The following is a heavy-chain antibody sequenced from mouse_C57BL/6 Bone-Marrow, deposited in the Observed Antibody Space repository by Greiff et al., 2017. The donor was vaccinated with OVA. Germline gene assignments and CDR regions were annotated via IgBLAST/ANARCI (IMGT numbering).Heavy chain of an antibody. V-gene: IGHV8-8*01. Sequence: QVTLKESGPGILQPSQSLSLTCSFSGFSLSTFGMGVGWIRQPSGKGLEWLAHIWWDDDKYYNPALKSRLTISKDTSKNQVFLKIANVDTADTATYYCARIPSVVAKGYAMDYWGQGTSVTVSS. CDR3: ARIPSVVAKGYAMDY. D-gene: IGHD1-1*01. CDR1: GFSLSTFGMG. CDR2: IWWDDDK. J-gene: IGHJ4*01.